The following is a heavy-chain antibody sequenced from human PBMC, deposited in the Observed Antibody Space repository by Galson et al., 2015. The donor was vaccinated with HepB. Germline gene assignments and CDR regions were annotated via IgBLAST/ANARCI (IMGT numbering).Heavy chain of an antibody. CDR3: ARWQYKYGSGSYYADY. J-gene: IGHJ4*02. D-gene: IGHD3-10*01. CDR1: GFNFRDFY. Sequence: SLRLSCAASGFNFRDFYINWIRQAPGKGLEWVSYITTSSYRNYADSVKGRFTISRDNDKNSLYLQMDSLRAVDTAVYYCARWQYKYGSGSYYADYWGQGTLVTVSS. CDR2: ITTSSYR. V-gene: IGHV3-11*06.